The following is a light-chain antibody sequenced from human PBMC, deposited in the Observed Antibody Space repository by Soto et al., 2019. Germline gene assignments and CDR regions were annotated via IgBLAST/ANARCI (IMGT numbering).Light chain of an antibody. J-gene: IGKJ5*01. CDR1: QIVSGR. CDR2: GAS. V-gene: IGKV3-20*01. Sequence: EIVLTQSPGTLSLSPWERATLFCMVSQIVSGRLALYQQRPGQAPRLLIYGASSRATGIPDRFSGSGSGTDFTLTISRLEPEDFAVYYCQQYGSFSITFGQGTRLEI. CDR3: QQYGSFSIT.